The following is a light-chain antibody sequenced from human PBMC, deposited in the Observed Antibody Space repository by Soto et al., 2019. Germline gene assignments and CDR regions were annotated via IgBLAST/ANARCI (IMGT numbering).Light chain of an antibody. CDR2: KAS. CDR3: QQYNSYSMT. CDR1: QSISTW. V-gene: IGKV1-5*03. Sequence: DIQMTQSPSTLSASVGDRVTITCRASQSISTWLAWYQQKPGKAPKLLIYKASNLESGVPSRFSGSGSGTEFTLTISSLQPDDFASYYCQQYNSYSMTFGQGTKVDIK. J-gene: IGKJ1*01.